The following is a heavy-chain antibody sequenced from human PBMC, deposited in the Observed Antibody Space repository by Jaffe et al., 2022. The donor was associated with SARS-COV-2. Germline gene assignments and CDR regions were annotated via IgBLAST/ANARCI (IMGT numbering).Heavy chain of an antibody. J-gene: IGHJ4*02. D-gene: IGHD3-10*01. CDR2: IKQDGSEK. V-gene: IGHV3-7*01. CDR1: GFTFSSYW. Sequence: EVQLVESGGGLVQPGGSLRLSCAASGFTFSSYWMSWVRQAPGKGLEWVANIKQDGSEKYYVDSVKGRFTISRDNAKNSLYLQMNSLRAEDTAVYYCARAGYYYGSGVDYWGQGTLVTVSS. CDR3: ARAGYYYGSGVDY.